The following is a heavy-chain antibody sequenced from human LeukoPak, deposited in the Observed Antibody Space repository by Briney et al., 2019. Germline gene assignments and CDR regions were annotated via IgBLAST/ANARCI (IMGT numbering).Heavy chain of an antibody. CDR1: GFTFSSYA. J-gene: IGHJ4*02. Sequence: GGSLRLSCAASGFTFSSYAMSWVRQAPGKGLEWVSAISGSGGSTYYADSVKGRFTISRDNSKNTLYLQMNSLRAEDTAVYYCAKDLTVVVVAARGYFDYWGQGTLVTVSS. CDR2: ISGSGGST. D-gene: IGHD2-15*01. V-gene: IGHV3-23*01. CDR3: AKDLTVVVVAARGYFDY.